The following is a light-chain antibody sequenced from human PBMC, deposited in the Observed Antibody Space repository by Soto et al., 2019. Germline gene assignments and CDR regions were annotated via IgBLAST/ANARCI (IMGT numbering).Light chain of an antibody. Sequence: SYELRQPPSVSVSPGQTARITCSGEDLPTQYSFWYQQKPGQAPLLLIYKDSERPLGVPERFSGSNSGTTVTLTISGVQAEDEADYYCQSSDTSGTSRVFGGGTKLTVL. CDR1: DLPTQY. CDR2: KDS. CDR3: QSSDTSGTSRV. J-gene: IGLJ3*02. V-gene: IGLV3-25*03.